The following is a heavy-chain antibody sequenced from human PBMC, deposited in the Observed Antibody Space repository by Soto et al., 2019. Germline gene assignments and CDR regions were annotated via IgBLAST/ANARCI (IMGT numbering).Heavy chain of an antibody. CDR3: ASSITIFGVVTDDYYYGMDV. CDR2: IDPSDSYT. Sequence: GRSLKISCKGSGYSFTSYWISWVRQMPGKGLEWMGRIDPSDSYTNYSPSFQGHVTISADKSISTAYLQWSSLKASDTAMYYCASSITIFGVVTDDYYYGMDVWGQGTTVTVSS. CDR1: GYSFTSYW. D-gene: IGHD3-3*01. J-gene: IGHJ6*02. V-gene: IGHV5-10-1*01.